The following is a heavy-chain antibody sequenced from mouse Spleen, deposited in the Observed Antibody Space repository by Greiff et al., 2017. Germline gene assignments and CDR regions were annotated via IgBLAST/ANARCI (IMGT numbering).Heavy chain of an antibody. CDR2: ISSGSSTI. J-gene: IGHJ1*03. D-gene: IGHD1-1*01. V-gene: IGHV5-17*01. CDR3: ARVTTVVPWYFDV. CDR1: GFTFSDYG. Sequence: EVQLQQSGGGLVKPGGSLKLSCAASGFTFSDYGMHWVRQAPEKGLEWVAYISSGSSTIYYADTVKGRFTISRDNAKNTLFLQMTSLRSEDTAMYYCARVTTVVPWYFDVWGTGTTVTVSS.